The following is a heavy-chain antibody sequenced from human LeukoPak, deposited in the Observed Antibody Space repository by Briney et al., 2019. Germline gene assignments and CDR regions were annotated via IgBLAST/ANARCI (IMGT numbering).Heavy chain of an antibody. D-gene: IGHD3-22*01. Sequence: PGRSLRLSCAASGFTFRSYAMHWVRQAPGKGLEWVAVISYDGSNKYHADSVKGRFTISRDNSKNTLYLQMNSLRAEDTAVYYCARDWYYYDSSGYYHNDFGYWGQEPWSPSPQ. CDR1: GFTFRSYA. CDR3: ARDWYYYDSSGYYHNDFGY. V-gene: IGHV3-30-3*01. CDR2: ISYDGSNK. J-gene: IGHJ4*01.